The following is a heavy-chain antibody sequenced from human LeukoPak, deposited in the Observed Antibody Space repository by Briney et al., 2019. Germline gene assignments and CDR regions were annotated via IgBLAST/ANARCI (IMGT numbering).Heavy chain of an antibody. CDR3: AKLGGDHKYYYYYMDV. V-gene: IGHV3-23*01. D-gene: IGHD2-21*02. CDR2: ISGSGGST. Sequence: GGSLRLSCAASGFTFRSYAISWVRQAPGKGLEWVSAISGSGGSTYYANSVKGRFTISRHNSKNTLYLQMNSLTAEDTAVYYCAKLGGDHKYYYYYMDVWGKGTTVTVSS. J-gene: IGHJ6*03. CDR1: GFTFRSYA.